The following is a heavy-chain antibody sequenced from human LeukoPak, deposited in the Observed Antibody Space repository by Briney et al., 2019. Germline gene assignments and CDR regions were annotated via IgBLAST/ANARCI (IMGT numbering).Heavy chain of an antibody. Sequence: PGGSLRLSCAASGFTFSSYWMSWVRQAPGKGLEWVANIKQDGSEKYYVDSVKGRFTISRDNAKNSLYLQMNSLRAEDTAVYYCARDPEDTAMVMVDYWGQGTLVTVSS. CDR1: GFTFSSYW. D-gene: IGHD5-18*01. J-gene: IGHJ4*02. V-gene: IGHV3-7*01. CDR2: IKQDGSEK. CDR3: ARDPEDTAMVMVDY.